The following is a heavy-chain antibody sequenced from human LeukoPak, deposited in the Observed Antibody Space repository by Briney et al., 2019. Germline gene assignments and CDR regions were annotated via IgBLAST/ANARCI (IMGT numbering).Heavy chain of an antibody. Sequence: SVKVSSKASGGTFSTYAISSVRQTPGQRLEWMGRIIPIFGTAHYAQKFQGRVTITTDESTSTAYMELSSRRCEDTAVYYCARDPPYGVWGGGPLVTVSS. V-gene: IGHV1-69*05. CDR3: ARDPPYGV. CDR2: IIPIFGTA. J-gene: IGHJ2*01. D-gene: IGHD3-3*01. CDR1: GGTFSTYA.